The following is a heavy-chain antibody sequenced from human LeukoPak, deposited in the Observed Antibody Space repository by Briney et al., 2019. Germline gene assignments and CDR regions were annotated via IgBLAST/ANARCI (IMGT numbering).Heavy chain of an antibody. CDR3: ARVLAVAGSSILRS. D-gene: IGHD6-13*01. CDR2: IISDGSST. Sequence: GGSLRLSCAASGFTFSSYWVHWVRQAPGKGLVWVSRIISDGSSTDYADSVKGRFTISRDNAKNTLYLQMNSLRAEDTAVYYCARVLAVAGSSILRSWGQGTLVTVSS. V-gene: IGHV3-74*01. J-gene: IGHJ5*02. CDR1: GFTFSSYW.